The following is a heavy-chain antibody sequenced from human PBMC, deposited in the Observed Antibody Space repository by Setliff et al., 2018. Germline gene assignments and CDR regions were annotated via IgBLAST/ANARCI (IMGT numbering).Heavy chain of an antibody. D-gene: IGHD3-10*01. CDR3: ARDRGGTNPWFDF. Sequence: RLSCVVSGLTVSNDFMGWVRRAPGKGLEWVSVIYNIGETRYADSVKGRFTISRDKSKNTLYLHLSSLRVEDTATYYCARDRGGTNPWFDFWGQGTQVTVSS. J-gene: IGHJ5*01. CDR1: GLTVSNDF. CDR2: IYNIGET. V-gene: IGHV3-53*01.